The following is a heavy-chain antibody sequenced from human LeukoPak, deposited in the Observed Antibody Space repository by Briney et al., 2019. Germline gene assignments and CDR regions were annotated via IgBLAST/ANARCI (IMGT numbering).Heavy chain of an antibody. CDR1: GFTFSSYS. CDR2: ISGSSSYI. V-gene: IGHV3-21*01. D-gene: IGHD3-10*01. Sequence: GGSLRLSCAASGFTFSSYSMNWVRQAPGKGLEWVSSISGSSSYIYYADSVKGRFTISRDNAKNSLYLQMNSLRAEDTAVYYCASGLYGSGSYLGDYRGQGTLVTVSS. CDR3: ASGLYGSGSYLGDY. J-gene: IGHJ4*02.